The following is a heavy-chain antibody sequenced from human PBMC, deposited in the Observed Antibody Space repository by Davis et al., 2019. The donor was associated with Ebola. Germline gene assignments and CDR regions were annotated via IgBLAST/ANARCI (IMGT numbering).Heavy chain of an antibody. J-gene: IGHJ6*02. CDR2: IYYSGST. V-gene: IGHV4-59*01. Sequence: SETLSLTCTVSGGSISSYYWSWIRQPPGKGLEWIGYIYYSGSTNYNPSLKSRVTISVDTSKNQFSLKLSSVTAADTAVYYCARDLRYSSSSYPPIYYYYGMDVWGQGTTVTVSS. D-gene: IGHD6-6*01. CDR3: ARDLRYSSSSYPPIYYYYGMDV. CDR1: GGSISSYY.